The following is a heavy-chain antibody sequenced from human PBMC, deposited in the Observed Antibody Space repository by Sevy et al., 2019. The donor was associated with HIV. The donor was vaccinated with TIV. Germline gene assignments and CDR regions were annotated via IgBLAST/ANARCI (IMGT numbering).Heavy chain of an antibody. D-gene: IGHD2-2*01. J-gene: IGHJ6*02. Sequence: ASVKVSCKASGYTFTSYGISWVRQAPGQGLEWMGWISAYNGNTNYAQKLQGRVTMTTDTSTSTAYMELRSLRSDDTAVYYCARVNIVVVSAARSQYYYGMDVWGQGTTVTVSS. CDR3: ARVNIVVVSAARSQYYYGMDV. V-gene: IGHV1-18*01. CDR2: ISAYNGNT. CDR1: GYTFTSYG.